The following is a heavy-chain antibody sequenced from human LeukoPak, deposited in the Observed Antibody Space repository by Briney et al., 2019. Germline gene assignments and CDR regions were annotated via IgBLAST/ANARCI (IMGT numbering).Heavy chain of an antibody. CDR3: ASWYFDY. J-gene: IGHJ4*02. Sequence: SPTLSLTFAISGDSVSINSAAWNWVRQSPSRGLEWLGSTYYRSKGYNDYAVSVKSRITIKPNTSKNQFSLQLNSVTPEDTAVYYCASWYFDYWGQGTLVTVSS. V-gene: IGHV6-1*01. CDR1: GDSVSINSAA. CDR2: TYYRSKGYN.